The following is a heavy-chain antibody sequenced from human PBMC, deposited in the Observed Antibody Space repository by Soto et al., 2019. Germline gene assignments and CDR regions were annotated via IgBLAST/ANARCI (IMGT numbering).Heavy chain of an antibody. CDR3: AGPTSYFEY. V-gene: IGHV4-31*03. CDR2: IFYSGTT. J-gene: IGHJ4*02. CDR1: GDSVYSRPHS. Sequence: QVQLRESGPGLLKPSQTLSLTCTVSGDSVYSRPHSWTWIRQLPDKGLEYIGYIFYSGTTYYNPSLKDRVTISLDTAKNQFYLSLTSVTAADTAVYYCAGPTSYFEYWGQGTLVNVSS.